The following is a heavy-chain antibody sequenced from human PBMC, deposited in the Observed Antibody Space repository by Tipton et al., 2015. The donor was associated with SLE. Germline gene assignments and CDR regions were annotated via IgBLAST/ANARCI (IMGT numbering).Heavy chain of an antibody. V-gene: IGHV4-61*02. D-gene: IGHD3-10*01. CDR2: IYTSGST. Sequence: TLSLTCSVSGASISSTGYYWRWIRQPAGKGLEWIGRIYTSGSTNYSPSPKSRVTISADTSKNQFSLKLSSVTAADTAVYYCARELMVRGVIRNWFDPWGQGTLVTVSS. J-gene: IGHJ5*02. CDR3: ARELMVRGVIRNWFDP. CDR1: GASISSTGYY.